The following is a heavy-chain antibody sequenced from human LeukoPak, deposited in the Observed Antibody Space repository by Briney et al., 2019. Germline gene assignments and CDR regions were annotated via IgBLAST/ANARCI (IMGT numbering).Heavy chain of an antibody. CDR1: GFTFSTYS. J-gene: IGHJ4*02. CDR3: AREWFYDSSGYYVY. D-gene: IGHD3-22*01. CDR2: ISSSSPI. V-gene: IGHV3-48*02. Sequence: GGSLRLSCAASGFTFSTYSMNWVPQAPGKGLEWFSYISSSSPIYYADSVKGRFTISRDNAKNSLYLQMNSLRDEDTAVYYCAREWFYDSSGYYVYWGQGTLVTVSS.